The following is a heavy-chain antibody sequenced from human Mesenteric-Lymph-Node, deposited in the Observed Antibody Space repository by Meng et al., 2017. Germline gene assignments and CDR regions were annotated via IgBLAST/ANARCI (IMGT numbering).Heavy chain of an antibody. CDR1: GFTFTNHG. Sequence: GESLKISCAASGFTFTNHGFSWVRQAPGKGLEWVSGINWNGGSTGYADSVKGRFTISRDNAKNSLYLQMNSLRAEDTALYYCARASVGYSSSWYRWFDPWGQGTLVTVSS. J-gene: IGHJ5*02. D-gene: IGHD6-13*01. CDR2: INWNGGST. V-gene: IGHV3-20*04. CDR3: ARASVGYSSSWYRWFDP.